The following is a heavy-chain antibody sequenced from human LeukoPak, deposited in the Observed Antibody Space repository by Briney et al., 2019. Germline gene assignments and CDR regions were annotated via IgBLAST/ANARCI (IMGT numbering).Heavy chain of an antibody. Sequence: GGSLRLSCAASGFTFSSYAMSWVRQAPGKGLEWVSAISGSGGSTYYADSVKGRFTISRDNAKNTLYLQMNSLRAEDTAVYYCARSYYYDSSGYYPFDYWGQGTLVTVSS. V-gene: IGHV3-23*01. CDR2: ISGSGGST. CDR3: ARSYYYDSSGYYPFDY. CDR1: GFTFSSYA. D-gene: IGHD3-22*01. J-gene: IGHJ4*02.